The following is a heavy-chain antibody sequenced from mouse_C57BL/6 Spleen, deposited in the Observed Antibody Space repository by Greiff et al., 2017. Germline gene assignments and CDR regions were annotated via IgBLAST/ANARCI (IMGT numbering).Heavy chain of an antibody. D-gene: IGHD1-1*01. CDR1: GYSITSGYY. Sequence: DVKLQESGPGLVKPSQSLSLTCSVTGYSITSGYYWNWIRQFPGNKLEWMGYISYDGSNNYNPSLKNRISITRGTSKNQFFLKLNSVTTEDTATYYCARKLPYYFDYWGQGTTLTVSS. CDR3: ARKLPYYFDY. CDR2: ISYDGSN. J-gene: IGHJ2*01. V-gene: IGHV3-6*01.